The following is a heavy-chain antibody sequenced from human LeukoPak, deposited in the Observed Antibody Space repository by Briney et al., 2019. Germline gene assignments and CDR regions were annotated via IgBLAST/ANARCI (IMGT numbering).Heavy chain of an antibody. CDR2: IYYSGST. Sequence: SETLSLTCTVSGGSISSYYWSWIRQPPGKGLEWIGYIYYSGSTNYNPSLKSRVTISVDTSKNQFSLKLSSVTAADTAVYYCARDRPHWGTDYWGQGTLVIVSS. V-gene: IGHV4-59*01. J-gene: IGHJ4*02. CDR1: GGSISSYY. D-gene: IGHD7-27*01. CDR3: ARDRPHWGTDY.